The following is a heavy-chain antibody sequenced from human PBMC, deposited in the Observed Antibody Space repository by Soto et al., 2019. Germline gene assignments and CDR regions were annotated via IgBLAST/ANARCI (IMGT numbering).Heavy chain of an antibody. V-gene: IGHV4-30-4*08. Sequence: SETLSLTCTVSGGSVTSGDYYWTWIRQPPGKGLEWMGYIYSNRSTFYNPSLKSRMSISGDTAKNQFSLKLSSVTAADTAVYYCARGLVWLFFDLWGQGTLVTVS. J-gene: IGHJ4*02. CDR2: IYSNRST. CDR1: GGSVTSGDYY. D-gene: IGHD3-3*01. CDR3: ARGLVWLFFDL.